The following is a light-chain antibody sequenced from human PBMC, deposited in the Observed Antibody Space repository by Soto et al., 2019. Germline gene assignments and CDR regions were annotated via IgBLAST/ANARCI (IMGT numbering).Light chain of an antibody. Sequence: DIQMTQSPSSLSASVGDRVTITCRASQSISSYLNWYQQKTETAPQLLIYAASSLQSGVPSRFSGGGSGRDYTLTISSMQPEDFATYCCRQRYSIPLYTFGQGTKLESK. CDR3: RQRYSIPLYT. V-gene: IGKV1-39*01. CDR2: AAS. CDR1: QSISSY. J-gene: IGKJ2*01.